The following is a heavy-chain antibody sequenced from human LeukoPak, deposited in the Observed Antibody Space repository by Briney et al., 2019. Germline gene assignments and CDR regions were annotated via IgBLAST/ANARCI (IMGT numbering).Heavy chain of an antibody. CDR1: GYSISSAYY. Sequence: SETLSLTCVVSGYSISSAYYWGWIRQPPGKGLEWIGSIFHSGSTYYNPSLKSRVTISVDTSMTQFSLKLSSVTAADTAVYYCARHTNFWSGYSDYWGQGTLVTVSS. J-gene: IGHJ4*02. CDR2: IFHSGST. V-gene: IGHV4-38-2*01. D-gene: IGHD3-3*01. CDR3: ARHTNFWSGYSDY.